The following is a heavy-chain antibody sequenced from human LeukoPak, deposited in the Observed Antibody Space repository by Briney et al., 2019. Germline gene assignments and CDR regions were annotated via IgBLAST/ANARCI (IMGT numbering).Heavy chain of an antibody. Sequence: PSETLSLTCAVYGGSFSGYYWSWIRQPPGKGLEWIWEINHSGSTNYNPSLKSRVTISVDTSKNQFSLKLSSVTAADTAVYYCARQGVVVVPAEKKFDYWGQGTLVTVSS. CDR1: GGSFSGYY. CDR3: ARQGVVVVPAEKKFDY. D-gene: IGHD2-2*01. CDR2: INHSGST. J-gene: IGHJ4*02. V-gene: IGHV4-34*01.